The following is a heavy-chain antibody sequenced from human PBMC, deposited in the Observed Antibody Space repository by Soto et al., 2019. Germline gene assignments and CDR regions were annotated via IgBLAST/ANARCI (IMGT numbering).Heavy chain of an antibody. CDR3: ARDSKASLYYYAASGYPFTH. J-gene: IGHJ4*02. CDR2: ISYDGSEN. CDR1: GFTFNTFG. Sequence: QVQLVESGGGVAQPGGSLRLSCVTSGFTFNTFGMNWVRQAPGKGLEWVASISYDGSENYYADSVKGRFTISRDTSQNTLFLRLNSLRIEDTALYFCARDSKASLYYYAASGYPFTHWGQGTLLIVST. V-gene: IGHV3-30*03. D-gene: IGHD3-22*01.